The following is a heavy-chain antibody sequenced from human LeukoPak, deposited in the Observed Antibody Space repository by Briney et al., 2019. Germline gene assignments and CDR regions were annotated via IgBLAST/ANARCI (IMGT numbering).Heavy chain of an antibody. CDR3: VTHEVTVITRSTFDN. V-gene: IGHV3-7*01. CDR1: GFTFSHFW. D-gene: IGHD4-23*01. J-gene: IGHJ4*02. CDR2: IKPDDTEK. Sequence: GGSLRLSCLASGFTFSHFWMSWVRQAPGKGLEWVANIKPDDTEKYYGNSVKGRFTILRDNAKNSVYLQMNSLRAEDTAVYYCVTHEVTVITRSTFDNWGQGTLVTDSS.